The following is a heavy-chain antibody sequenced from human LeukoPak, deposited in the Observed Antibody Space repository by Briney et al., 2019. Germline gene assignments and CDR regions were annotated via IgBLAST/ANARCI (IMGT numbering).Heavy chain of an antibody. J-gene: IGHJ6*03. CDR1: GGSFSGYY. Sequence: SETLSLTCAVYGGSFSGYYWSWIRQPPGKGLEWIGEINHSGSTNYNPSLKSRVTISVDTSKNQFSLKLSSVTAADTAVYYCASYCSSTSWYDMDVWGKETTVTVSS. CDR3: ASYCSSTSWYDMDV. V-gene: IGHV4-34*01. D-gene: IGHD2-2*01. CDR2: INHSGST.